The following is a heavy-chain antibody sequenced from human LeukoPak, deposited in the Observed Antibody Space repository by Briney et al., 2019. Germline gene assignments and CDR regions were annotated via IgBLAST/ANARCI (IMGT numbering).Heavy chain of an antibody. V-gene: IGHV1-2*02. CDR2: INPNSGGT. CDR1: GYTFTGYY. D-gene: IGHD3-3*01. J-gene: IGHJ4*02. Sequence: ASVKVSCKASGYTFTGYYMHWVRQVPGQGLEWMGWINPNSGGTNYAQKFQGRVTMTRDTSISTAYMELSRLRSDDTAVYYCARDPRITIFGVTSPPSYWGQGTLVTVSS. CDR3: ARDPRITIFGVTSPPSY.